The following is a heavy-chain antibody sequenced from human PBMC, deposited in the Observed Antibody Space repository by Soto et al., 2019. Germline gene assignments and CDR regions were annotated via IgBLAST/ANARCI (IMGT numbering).Heavy chain of an antibody. V-gene: IGHV3-9*01. CDR3: AKDYCSGGSCYFFGY. CDR2: ISWNSGSI. CDR1: GFTFDDYA. J-gene: IGHJ4*02. Sequence: GGSLRLSCAASGFTFDDYAMHWVRQAPGKGLELVSGISWNSGSIGYADSVKGRFTISRDNAKNSLYLQMNSLRAEDTVLYYCAKDYCSGGSCYFFGYWGQGTLVTVSS. D-gene: IGHD2-15*01.